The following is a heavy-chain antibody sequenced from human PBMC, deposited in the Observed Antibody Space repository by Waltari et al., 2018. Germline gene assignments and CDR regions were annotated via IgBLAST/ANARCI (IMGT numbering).Heavy chain of an antibody. J-gene: IGHJ6*02. CDR2: ITPVFAST. D-gene: IGHD3-16*01. Sequence: QAQLVQSGAEVKKPGSSVKVSCKASGGTFSSYSISWLRQAPGQGLECMGRITPVFASTNYAQKFLGRVTMTTDESTTTAYMELNSLTSDDTAVYYCARDRGKYAMDVWGQGTAVTVSS. CDR1: GGTFSSYS. CDR3: ARDRGKYAMDV. V-gene: IGHV1-69*05.